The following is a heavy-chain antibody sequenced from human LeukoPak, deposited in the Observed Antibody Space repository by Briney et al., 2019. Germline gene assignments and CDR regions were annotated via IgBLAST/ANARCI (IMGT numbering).Heavy chain of an antibody. CDR1: GFTFSSYS. V-gene: IGHV3-21*01. D-gene: IGHD3-22*01. Sequence: PGGSLRLSCAASGFTFSSYSMNWVRQAPGKGLEWVSSISSSSSYIYYADSVKGRFTISRDYAKNSLYLQMNSLRAEDTAVYYCARELDSSGYYYFDYWGQGTLVTVSS. J-gene: IGHJ4*02. CDR2: ISSSSSYI. CDR3: ARELDSSGYYYFDY.